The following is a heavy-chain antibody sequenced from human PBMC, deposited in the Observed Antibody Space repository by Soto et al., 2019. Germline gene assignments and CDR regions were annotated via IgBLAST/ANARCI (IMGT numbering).Heavy chain of an antibody. V-gene: IGHV1-8*01. CDR2: MNPNSGNT. CDR1: GYTFTSYD. CDR3: ARYRYQAVYYYYYMDV. D-gene: IGHD3-16*02. Sequence: ASVKVSCKASGYTFTSYDINWVRQATGQGLEWMGWMNPNSGNTGYAQKFQGRVTMTRNTSISTAYMELSSLRSEDTAVYYCARYRYQAVYYYYYMDVWGKGTTVTVSS. J-gene: IGHJ6*03.